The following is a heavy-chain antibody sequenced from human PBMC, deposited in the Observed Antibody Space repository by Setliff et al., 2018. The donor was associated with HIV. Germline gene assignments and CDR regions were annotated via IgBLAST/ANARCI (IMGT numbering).Heavy chain of an antibody. V-gene: IGHV4-34*01. Sequence: PSETLSLTCAVYGGPLSGHYWSWIRQPPGQGLEWIGETSHSGKTNYNPSLKSRVTISVDTSKNQFSLKLTSVTAADTAVYHCVTSSSWSSRLNFWGPGMLVTVSS. CDR2: TSHSGKT. CDR3: VTSSSWSSRLNF. CDR1: GGPLSGHY. J-gene: IGHJ4*02. D-gene: IGHD2-2*01.